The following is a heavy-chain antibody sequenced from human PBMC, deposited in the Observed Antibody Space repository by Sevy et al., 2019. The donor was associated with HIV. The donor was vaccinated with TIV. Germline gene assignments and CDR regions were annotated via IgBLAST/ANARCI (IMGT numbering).Heavy chain of an antibody. CDR2: ISAYNGNT. J-gene: IGHJ6*02. CDR3: ARSNYYDSSGYYYPNGMDV. CDR1: GYTFTSYG. V-gene: IGHV1-18*01. Sequence: ASVKVSCKASGYTFTSYGISWVRQAPGQGLEWMGWISAYNGNTNYAQKLQGRVTMTTDTSTSTAYMELRSMRSDDTAVYYCARSNYYDSSGYYYPNGMDVWGQGTTVTVSS. D-gene: IGHD3-22*01.